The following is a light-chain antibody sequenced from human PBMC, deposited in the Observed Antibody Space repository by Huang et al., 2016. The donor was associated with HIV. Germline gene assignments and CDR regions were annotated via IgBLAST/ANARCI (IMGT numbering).Light chain of an antibody. J-gene: IGKJ1*01. V-gene: IGKV3-20*01. Sequence: EIVLTQSPGTLSLSPGEGATVSCRANESVRSTYLAWHRQSGGQAPRLLIYGSSNRATGITDRFSGSGSGTDFTLTISRLEPEDFAVYYCQQYGTSPWTFGQGTKVEIK. CDR3: QQYGTSPWT. CDR2: GSS. CDR1: ESVRSTY.